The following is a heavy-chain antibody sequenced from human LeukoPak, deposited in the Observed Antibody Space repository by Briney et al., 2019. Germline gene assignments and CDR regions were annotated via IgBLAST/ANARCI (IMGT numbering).Heavy chain of an antibody. CDR1: GGSFSGYY. CDR3: ARGVAWSVDY. D-gene: IGHD2-15*01. Sequence: SETLSLTCAVYGGSFSGYYWSWIRQPPGKGLEWIGEINHSGSTNYNPSLKSRATISVDTSKNQFSLKLSSVTAADTAVYYCARGVAWSVDYWGQGTLVTVSS. CDR2: INHSGST. J-gene: IGHJ4*02. V-gene: IGHV4-34*01.